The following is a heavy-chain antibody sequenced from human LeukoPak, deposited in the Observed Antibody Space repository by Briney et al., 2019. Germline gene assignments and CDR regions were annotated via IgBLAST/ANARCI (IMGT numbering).Heavy chain of an antibody. CDR1: GYTFTSYA. J-gene: IGHJ4*02. D-gene: IGHD6-6*01. Sequence: SVKVSCKASGYTFTSYAMNWVRQAPGQGLEWMGGIIPMFGTANYAQKFQGRVTITADKSTSTAYMELSSLRSEDTAVYYCARDPPGRPYSSSSYGWGQGTLVTVSS. CDR2: IIPMFGTA. CDR3: ARDPPGRPYSSSSYG. V-gene: IGHV1-69*06.